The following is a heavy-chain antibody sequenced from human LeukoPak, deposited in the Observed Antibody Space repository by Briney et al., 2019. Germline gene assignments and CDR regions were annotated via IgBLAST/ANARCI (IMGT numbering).Heavy chain of an antibody. CDR3: ARDLVVPAALATFDI. CDR2: ISSSSSYI. J-gene: IGHJ3*02. Sequence: GGSLRLSCAASGFTFSSYSMNWVRQAPGKGLEWVSSISSSSSYIYYADSVKGRFTISRDNAKNSLYLQMNSLRAEDTAVYYCARDLVVPAALATFDIWGQGTMVTVSS. D-gene: IGHD2-2*01. CDR1: GFTFSSYS. V-gene: IGHV3-21*01.